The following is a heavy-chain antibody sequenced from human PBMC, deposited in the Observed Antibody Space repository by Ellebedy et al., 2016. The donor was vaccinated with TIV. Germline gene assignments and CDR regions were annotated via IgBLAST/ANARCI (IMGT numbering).Heavy chain of an antibody. V-gene: IGHV3-7*01. D-gene: IGHD4-17*01. Sequence: GESLKISCAASGFSFRSYWMSWVRQAPGKGLEWVASVNQDGSQKYHVDSVMGRFTISRDSAKASLYLEMNSLRAEDAAVYYCATDGSYGDYLSPAHAFEIWGQGTVVAVSS. CDR3: ATDGSYGDYLSPAHAFEI. CDR1: GFSFRSYW. J-gene: IGHJ3*02. CDR2: VNQDGSQK.